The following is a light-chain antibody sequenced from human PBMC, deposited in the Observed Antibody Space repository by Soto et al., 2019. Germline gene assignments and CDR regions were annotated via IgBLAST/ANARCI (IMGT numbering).Light chain of an antibody. J-gene: IGLJ1*01. CDR2: DVI. Sequence: QSALTQPASVSGSPGQSITISCTGTTSDVGGYNYVSWHQQHPGKAPKLMIYDVINRPSGDSNRFSGSKSDNTASLTISGLQAEDEADYYCTSYTSSGTHVFGSGTKLTVL. CDR3: TSYTSSGTHV. CDR1: TSDVGGYNY. V-gene: IGLV2-14*01.